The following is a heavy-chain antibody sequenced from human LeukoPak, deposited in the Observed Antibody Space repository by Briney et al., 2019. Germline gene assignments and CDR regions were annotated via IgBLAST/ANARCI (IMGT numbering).Heavy chain of an antibody. D-gene: IGHD3-10*01. Sequence: GGSLRLSCAASGFTFSDYYMSWIRQAPGKGLEWVSSIISSSSYIYYADSVKGRFTISRDNAKNSLYLQMNSLRAEDTAVYYCARDDGSGSPFDYWGQGTLVTVSS. J-gene: IGHJ4*02. V-gene: IGHV3-11*06. CDR1: GFTFSDYY. CDR2: IISSSSYI. CDR3: ARDDGSGSPFDY.